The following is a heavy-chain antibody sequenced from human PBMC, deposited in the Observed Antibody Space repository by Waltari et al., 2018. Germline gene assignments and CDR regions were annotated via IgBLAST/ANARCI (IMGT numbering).Heavy chain of an antibody. J-gene: IGHJ5*02. CDR1: GYTFTSYY. CDR3: TINGAAAGNVNCFDP. D-gene: IGHD6-13*01. CDR2: INPKSGDT. Sequence: QVQLVQSGAEVKQPGASVKVSCKASGYTFTSYYINWVRQAPGRRLERMGWINPKSGDTNYAQKFQGRVTVTRDTSITTAYMELSRLRFDDTAVYYCTINGAAAGNVNCFDPWGQGTLVTVSS. V-gene: IGHV1-2*02.